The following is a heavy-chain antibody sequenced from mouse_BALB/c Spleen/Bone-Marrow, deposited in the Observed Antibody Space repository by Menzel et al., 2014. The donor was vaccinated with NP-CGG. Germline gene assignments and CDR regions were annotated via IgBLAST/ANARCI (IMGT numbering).Heavy chain of an antibody. V-gene: IGHV1S130*01. CDR3: ARWGFDY. Sequence: VQLQQSGSVLVRPGASVKLSCKASGYTFTSSWMHWAKQRPRQGLEWIGEIHPNSGNTNYNEKFKGKATLTVDTSSSTAYVDLSSLTSEDSAVYYCARWGFDYWGQGTTLTVSS. CDR2: IHPNSGNT. CDR1: GYTFTSSW. J-gene: IGHJ2*01.